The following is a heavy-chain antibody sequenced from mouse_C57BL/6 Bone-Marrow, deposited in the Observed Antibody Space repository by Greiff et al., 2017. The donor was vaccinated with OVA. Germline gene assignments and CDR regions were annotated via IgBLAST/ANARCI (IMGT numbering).Heavy chain of an antibody. CDR3: ELRQLRHFDY. V-gene: IGHV1-81*01. J-gene: IGHJ2*01. CDR2: IYPRSGNT. CDR1: GYTFTSYG. Sequence: VQLKESGAELARPGASVKLSCKASGYTFTSYGISWVKQRTGQGLEWIGEIYPRSGNTYYNEKFKGKATRTADKSSSTAYMELRSLTSEDSAVYFCELRQLRHFDYWGQGTTLTVSS. D-gene: IGHD3-2*02.